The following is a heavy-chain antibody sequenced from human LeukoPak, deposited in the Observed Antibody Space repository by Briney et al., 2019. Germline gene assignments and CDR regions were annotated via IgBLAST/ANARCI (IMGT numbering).Heavy chain of an antibody. J-gene: IGHJ4*02. CDR2: INPSSGGT. D-gene: IGHD6-6*01. CDR1: GYTFTGYY. Sequence: ASVKVSCKASGYTFTGYYMHWVRQAPGQGLEWMGWINPSSGGTNYAQKFQGRVTMTRDTSISTAYMELSRLRSDDTAVYYCARDPRPGPIDYWGQGTLVTVSS. V-gene: IGHV1-2*02. CDR3: ARDPRPGPIDY.